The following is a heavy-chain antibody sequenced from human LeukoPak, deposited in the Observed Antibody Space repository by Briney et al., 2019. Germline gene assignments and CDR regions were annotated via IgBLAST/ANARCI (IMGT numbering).Heavy chain of an antibody. CDR2: INTGESDI. CDR3: VRQATNKPIDY. CDR1: GFTFSPYW. V-gene: IGHV3-74*01. J-gene: IGHJ4*02. D-gene: IGHD5-12*01. Sequence: GGSLRLSCAASGFTFSPYWMHWVRQAPGKGLVWVSRINTGESDIAYAASVKGRFTISRDNAENTLYLQMNSLRAEDTAVYYCVRQATNKPIDYWGRGTLVTVSS.